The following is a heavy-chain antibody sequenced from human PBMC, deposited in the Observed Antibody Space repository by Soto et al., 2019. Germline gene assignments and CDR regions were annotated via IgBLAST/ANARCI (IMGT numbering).Heavy chain of an antibody. CDR2: IYHGGGA. V-gene: IGHV4-4*02. CDR1: GVSIVTENW. Sequence: SDTLSLTCALTGVSIVTENWCSWVRQPPGKGLQWIGEIYHGGGARYNPSLRSRVTISVDKSKNQFSLTLSSVTAADTAVYYCARLVMSANSFDIWGQGTMVS. J-gene: IGHJ3*02. CDR3: ARLVMSANSFDI. D-gene: IGHD2-2*01.